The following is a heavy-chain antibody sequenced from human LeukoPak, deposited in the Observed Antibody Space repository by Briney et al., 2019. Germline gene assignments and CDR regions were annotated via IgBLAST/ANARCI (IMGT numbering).Heavy chain of an antibody. CDR1: GFTFSSYS. J-gene: IGHJ6*02. Sequence: GSLRLSCAASGFTFSSYSMNWVRQAPGKGLEWVSSISSSSSYIYYADSVKGRFTISRDNAKNSLYLQMNSLRAEDTAVYYCAREGIAAAGTLGPWEALRHYYYYGMDVWGQGTTVTVSS. CDR2: ISSSSSYI. D-gene: IGHD6-13*01. V-gene: IGHV3-21*01. CDR3: AREGIAAAGTLGPWEALRHYYYYGMDV.